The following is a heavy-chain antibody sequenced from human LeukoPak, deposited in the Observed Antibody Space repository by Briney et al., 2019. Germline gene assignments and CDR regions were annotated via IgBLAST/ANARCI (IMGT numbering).Heavy chain of an antibody. V-gene: IGHV3-21*01. J-gene: IGHJ5*02. Sequence: GGSLRLSCATSGFTLSNYAMNWIRQAPGKGLEWVSYISYSGTYIHYADSVEGRFTISRDNAKNSVYLQMNSLRDEDTAVYFCARDSSYSSPNWFGPWGQGTLVTVSS. CDR2: ISYSGTYI. CDR1: GFTLSNYA. CDR3: ARDSSYSSPNWFGP. D-gene: IGHD6-19*01.